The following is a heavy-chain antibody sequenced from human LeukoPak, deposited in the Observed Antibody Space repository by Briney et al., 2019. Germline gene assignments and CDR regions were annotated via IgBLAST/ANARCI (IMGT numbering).Heavy chain of an antibody. CDR3: ARGHVGGTTYNDGDAFDI. Sequence: SETLSLTCTVSGGSISRYYWSWIRQPPGKGLEWIGYIYYSGSTNYNPSLKSRVTISVDTSKNQFSLKLSSVTAADTAVYYCARGHVGGTTYNDGDAFDIWGQGTMVTVSS. CDR1: GGSISRYY. V-gene: IGHV4-59*01. D-gene: IGHD1-7*01. J-gene: IGHJ3*02. CDR2: IYYSGST.